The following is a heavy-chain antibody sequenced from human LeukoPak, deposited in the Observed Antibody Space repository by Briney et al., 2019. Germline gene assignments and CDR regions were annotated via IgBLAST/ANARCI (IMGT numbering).Heavy chain of an antibody. D-gene: IGHD5-18*01. V-gene: IGHV4-39*01. Sequence: TSETLSLTCTVSGGSISSSSYYWGWIRQPPGKGLEWIVSIYYSGSTYYNPSLKSRVTISVYTSKNQFSLKLSSVTAADTAVYYCARVDSYGSSWGQGTLVTVSS. CDR1: GGSISSSSYY. CDR2: IYYSGST. J-gene: IGHJ4*02. CDR3: ARVDSYGSS.